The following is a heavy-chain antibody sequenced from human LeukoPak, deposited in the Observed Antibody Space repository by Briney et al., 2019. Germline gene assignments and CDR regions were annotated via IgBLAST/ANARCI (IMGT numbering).Heavy chain of an antibody. CDR2: IYYSGST. CDR3: ARSYYDFWSGYSDAFDI. D-gene: IGHD3-3*01. J-gene: IGHJ3*02. CDR1: GGSISSYY. V-gene: IGHV4-59*01. Sequence: KSSETLSLTCTVSGGSISSYYWSWIRQPPGKGLEWIGYIYYSGSTNYSPSLKGRVTISVDTSKNQFSLKLSSVTAADTAVYYCARSYYDFWSGYSDAFDIWGQGTMVSVSS.